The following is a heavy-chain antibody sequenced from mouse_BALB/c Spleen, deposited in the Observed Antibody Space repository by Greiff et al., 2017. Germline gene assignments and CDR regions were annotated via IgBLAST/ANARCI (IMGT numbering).Heavy chain of an antibody. CDR1: GYSFTSYY. D-gene: IGHD2-14*01. V-gene: IGHV1S135*01. CDR3: ARWGYDVAY. J-gene: IGHJ3*01. Sequence: VQLQQSGPELMKPGASVKISCKASGYSFTSYYMHWVKQSHGKSLEWIGYIDPFNGGTSYNQKFKGKATLTVDKSSSTAYMHLSSLTSEDSAVYYCARWGYDVAYWGQGTLVTVSA. CDR2: IDPFNGGT.